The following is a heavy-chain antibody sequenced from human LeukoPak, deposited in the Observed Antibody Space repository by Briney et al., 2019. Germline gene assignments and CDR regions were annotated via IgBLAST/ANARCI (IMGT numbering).Heavy chain of an antibody. V-gene: IGHV5-51*01. CDR3: ARFAYGADYFPGHY. Sequence: GESLKISCKGSGYIFANYWIGWVRKMPGKGLQWMEIVYPGDSRTKYSPSFQGQVTISADKSISTAYLQWSSLKASDTAMYFCARFAYGADYFPGHYWGQGTLVTVSS. J-gene: IGHJ4*02. CDR1: GYIFANYW. CDR2: VYPGDSRT. D-gene: IGHD4/OR15-4a*01.